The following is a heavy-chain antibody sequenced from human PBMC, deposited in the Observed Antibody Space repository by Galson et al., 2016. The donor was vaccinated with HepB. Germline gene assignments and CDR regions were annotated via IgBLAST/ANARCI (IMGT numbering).Heavy chain of an antibody. V-gene: IGHV5-51*01. CDR2: IYAGDSET. CDR1: GFGFATHW. D-gene: IGHD1-1*01. Sequence: GAEVKKPGESLKISCKTSGFGFATHWIAWVRQMPGKGLEWMGIIYAGDSETRYSPPFQGQVTISVDKSTAVAYLQWNSLKASDSAMYYCARQRRNYGMDVWGQGTTVTVSS. J-gene: IGHJ6*02. CDR3: ARQRRNYGMDV.